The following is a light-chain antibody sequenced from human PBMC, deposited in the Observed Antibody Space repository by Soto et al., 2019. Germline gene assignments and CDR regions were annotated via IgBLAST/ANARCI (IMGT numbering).Light chain of an antibody. CDR2: TIS. CDR3: QQTHSTPLT. J-gene: IGKJ4*01. Sequence: DIQMTQSPSSLSAFVGDRVTITCRASQSISNSLNWYQQKPGKAPRLLISTISSLQSGVPSRFTCCGSGTDFPLTISRLQPEDFATYYCQQTHSTPLTFGGGTKVEV. V-gene: IGKV1-39*01. CDR1: QSISNS.